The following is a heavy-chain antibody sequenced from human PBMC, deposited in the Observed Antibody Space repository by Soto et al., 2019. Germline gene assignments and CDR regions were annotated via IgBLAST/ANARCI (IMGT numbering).Heavy chain of an antibody. Sequence: SETLSLTCTVSGASISSSRSYWGWVRQSPGKGLEWIVSFYYTGGTYSTYYNPSLKSRVTISVDTSKSQFSLNLRSVTAADTAVYYCASPRQGNYDFLSGYYALDYWGQGTLVTVSS. V-gene: IGHV4-39*01. CDR3: ASPRQGNYDFLSGYYALDY. CDR2: FYYTGGT. J-gene: IGHJ4*02. D-gene: IGHD3-3*01. CDR1: GASISSSRSY.